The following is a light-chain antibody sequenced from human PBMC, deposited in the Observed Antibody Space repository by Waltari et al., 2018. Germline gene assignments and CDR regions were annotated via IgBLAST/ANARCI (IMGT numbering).Light chain of an antibody. J-gene: IGKJ1*01. CDR3: QQYQTYWT. CDR1: QSIKSW. Sequence: DIQMTQSPSTLSASVGDTITITCRASQSIKSWLAWYQQKPGKAPNLLIYKASSLESGVPSRFSGSGSGTEFTLTITSLQPDDFAVYYYQQYQTYWTFGQGTKVEIK. CDR2: KAS. V-gene: IGKV1-5*03.